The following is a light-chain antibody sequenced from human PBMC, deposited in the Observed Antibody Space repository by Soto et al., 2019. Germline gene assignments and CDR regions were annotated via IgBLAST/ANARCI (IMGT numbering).Light chain of an antibody. V-gene: IGKV3-11*01. J-gene: IGKJ5*01. Sequence: EIVLPQSPAPLSLSPGERSTLSCMASQSVSSYLAWYQQKPGQAPRLLIYDASSRAPGIPARFSGSGSGTDFTLTISSLEPEDFAVYHCQQRSNGPSITFGQGTRLEIK. CDR3: QQRSNGPSIT. CDR1: QSVSSY. CDR2: DAS.